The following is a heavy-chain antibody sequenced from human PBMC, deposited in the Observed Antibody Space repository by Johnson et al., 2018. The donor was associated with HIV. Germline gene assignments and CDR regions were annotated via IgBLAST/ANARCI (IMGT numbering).Heavy chain of an antibody. CDR2: ISWNSGSI. D-gene: IGHD3-16*01. V-gene: IGHV3-9*01. CDR1: GFTFDDYA. J-gene: IGHJ3*01. Sequence: VQLVESGGGLVQPGRSLRLSCAASGFTFDDYAMHWVRQAPGKGLEWVSGISWNSGSIGYADSVKGRFTISRDNAKNSLYLQMNSLRGEDTAMYYCAKDGGRWSYSFDVWGQGTMVSVSS. CDR3: AKDGGRWSYSFDV.